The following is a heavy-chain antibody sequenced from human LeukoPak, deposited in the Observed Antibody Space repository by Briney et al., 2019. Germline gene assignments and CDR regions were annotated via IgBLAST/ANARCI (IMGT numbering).Heavy chain of an antibody. CDR3: AIPISAYCNGGSWYDFNY. V-gene: IGHV3-23*01. CDR2: ISCRGGST. J-gene: IGHJ4*02. CDR1: GFTLRSYP. Sequence: PGGPLTLSCAVSGFTLRSYPMRWLRDAPGEALEGVSAISCRGGSTYYADTVKGRFTISRDNTKNTLSVQTNSLREEDTGVDYCAIPISAYCNGGSWYDFNYWGQGTLVTVSS. D-gene: IGHD2-15*01.